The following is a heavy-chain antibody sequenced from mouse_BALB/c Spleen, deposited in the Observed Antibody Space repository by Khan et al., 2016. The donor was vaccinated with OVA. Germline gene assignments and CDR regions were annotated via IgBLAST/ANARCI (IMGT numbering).Heavy chain of an antibody. CDR3: ARHAYDGFFDY. CDR2: ISTYSGNT. V-gene: IGHV1S137*01. Sequence: QVQLQQSGPELVRPGVSVKISCKGSGYTFTDYAMYWVKQSHAKSLEWIGLISTYSGNTNYNQKFKGKATMTVDKSSSTAYMVLARLTSEDSAIYYCARHAYDGFFDYWGQGTALTVSS. CDR1: GYTFTDYA. D-gene: IGHD2-3*01. J-gene: IGHJ2*01.